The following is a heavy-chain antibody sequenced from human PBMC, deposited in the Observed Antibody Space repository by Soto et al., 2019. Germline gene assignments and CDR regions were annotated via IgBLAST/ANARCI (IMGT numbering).Heavy chain of an antibody. J-gene: IGHJ5*02. V-gene: IGHV4-59*08. CDR3: ARGTPSPLIVRSSRGPWFDP. CDR2: MYYGGRT. Sequence: SVTLALTCPVSCGSISSYYWSFIRHAPGNGLDSIGYMYYGGRTNYNPSLKSRVTISVDTSKMQVSLKLSSVTAADTAVYFCARGTPSPLIVRSSRGPWFDPWGQGTLVTVSS. CDR1: CGSISSYY. D-gene: IGHD2-15*01.